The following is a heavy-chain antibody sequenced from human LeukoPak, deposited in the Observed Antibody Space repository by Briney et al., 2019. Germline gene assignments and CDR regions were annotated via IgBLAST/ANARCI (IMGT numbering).Heavy chain of an antibody. V-gene: IGHV1-18*01. J-gene: IGHJ4*02. CDR2: ISAYNGNT. D-gene: IGHD3-22*01. Sequence: ASVKVSCKASGYTFTSYGISWVRQAPGQGLEWMGWISAYNGNTNYAQKLQGRVTMTTDTSTSTAYMELRSLRSDDTAVYYYARDQSILQTYYYDSSGYRFDYWGQGTLVTVSS. CDR1: GYTFTSYG. CDR3: ARDQSILQTYYYDSSGYRFDY.